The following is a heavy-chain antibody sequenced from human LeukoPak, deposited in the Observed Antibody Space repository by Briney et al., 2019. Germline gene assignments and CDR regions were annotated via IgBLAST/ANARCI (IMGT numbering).Heavy chain of an antibody. CDR3: ARTAPYYYDSSGYFDY. D-gene: IGHD3-22*01. CDR2: IIPIFGTA. J-gene: IGHJ4*02. Sequence: SVKVSCKASGYTFTGYYMHWVRQAPGQGLEWMGGIIPIFGTANYAQKFQGRVTITADESTSTAYMELSSLRSEDTAVYYCARTAPYYYDSSGYFDYWGQGTLVTVSS. V-gene: IGHV1-69*13. CDR1: GYTFTGYY.